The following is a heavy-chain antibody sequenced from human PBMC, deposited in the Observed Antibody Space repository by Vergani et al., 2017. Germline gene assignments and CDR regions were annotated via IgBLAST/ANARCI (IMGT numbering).Heavy chain of an antibody. CDR2: ISNSGNTI. CDR1: GFSFSDHY. Sequence: QVQLVESGGGLVKPGGSLRLSCEASGFSFSDHYMTWIRQAPGKGLEWVSYISNSGNTIEYADSVKGRFSIFRDNAKSSLFLHMDSLRAEDTAVYYCAGEHRDYNNYPGTFDFWGQGSMVTVSS. V-gene: IGHV3-11*01. D-gene: IGHD5-24*01. J-gene: IGHJ3*01. CDR3: AGEHRDYNNYPGTFDF.